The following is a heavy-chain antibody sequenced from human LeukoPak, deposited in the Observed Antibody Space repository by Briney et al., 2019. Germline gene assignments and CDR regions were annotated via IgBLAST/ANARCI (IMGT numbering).Heavy chain of an antibody. CDR2: ISSSGST. CDR3: ARDGGWFDP. Sequence: SETLSLTCTVSGDSISSGDYYWSWVRQPAGKGLEWIGRISSSGSTNYNPSLKSRVTISVDTSKNQFSLKLSSVAAADTAVYYCARDGGWFDPWGQGTLVTVSS. CDR1: GDSISSGDYY. V-gene: IGHV4-61*02. J-gene: IGHJ5*02.